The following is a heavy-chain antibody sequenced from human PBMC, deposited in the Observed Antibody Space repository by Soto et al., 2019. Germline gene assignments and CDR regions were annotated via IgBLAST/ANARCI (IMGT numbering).Heavy chain of an antibody. V-gene: IGHV3-30-3*01. J-gene: IGHJ4*02. Sequence: QVQLVESGGGVVQPGRSLRLSCAASGFTFSSYAMHWVRQAPGKGLEWVAVISYDGSNKYYADSVKGRFTISRDNARNSLYLQMNSLRVEDTAVYYCAREVRYCSSTSCSTDFDSWGQGTLVTVSS. CDR2: ISYDGSNK. D-gene: IGHD2-2*02. CDR3: AREVRYCSSTSCSTDFDS. CDR1: GFTFSSYA.